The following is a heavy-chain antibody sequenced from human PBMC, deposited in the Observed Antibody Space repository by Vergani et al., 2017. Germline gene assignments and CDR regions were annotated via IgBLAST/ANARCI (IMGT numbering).Heavy chain of an antibody. J-gene: IGHJ4*02. Sequence: QVQLVQSGAEVKKPWASVKVSCKASGYTFTDYFMHWVRQAPGQGLEWMGWINPNSGGTNYAQKFQGRVTMTRDTYISTAYMELSNLRSDDTAVYYCARVGTSSNRDYFDDWGQGTLVTVSS. V-gene: IGHV1-2*02. CDR2: INPNSGGT. D-gene: IGHD2-2*01. CDR3: ARVGTSSNRDYFDD. CDR1: GYTFTDYF.